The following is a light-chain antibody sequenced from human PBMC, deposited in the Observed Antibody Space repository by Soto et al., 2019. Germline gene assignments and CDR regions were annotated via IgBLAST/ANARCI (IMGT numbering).Light chain of an antibody. Sequence: QSVLTQPPSVSGAPGQRVTISCTGSSSNIGAGYDVHWYQQLPGTAPKLLIYGNSNRPSGVPDRFSGFKSGTSAPLAITGLQAGDVADYYCQSYDSSLSGYVFGTGTKVTVL. CDR1: SSNIGAGYD. CDR2: GNS. J-gene: IGLJ1*01. V-gene: IGLV1-40*01. CDR3: QSYDSSLSGYV.